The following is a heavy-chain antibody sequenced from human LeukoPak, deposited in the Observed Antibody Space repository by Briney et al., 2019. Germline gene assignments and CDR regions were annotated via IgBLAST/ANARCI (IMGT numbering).Heavy chain of an antibody. CDR1: GYTFTTYG. Sequence: ASVKVSRKASGYTFTTYGFTWVRQAPGQGLEWMGWISPYNGNTNYAQKLQGRVTMTTDTSTSTAYMELRSLRSDDTAMYYCARVAGLIDYWGQGTLVTVSS. J-gene: IGHJ4*02. V-gene: IGHV1-18*01. CDR3: ARVAGLIDY. CDR2: ISPYNGNT.